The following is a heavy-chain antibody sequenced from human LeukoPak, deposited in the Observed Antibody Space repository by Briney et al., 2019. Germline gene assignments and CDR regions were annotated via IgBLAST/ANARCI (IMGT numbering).Heavy chain of an antibody. V-gene: IGHV1-69*13. D-gene: IGHD2-15*01. CDR1: GYTFTSYG. J-gene: IGHJ4*02. Sequence: ASVKVSCKASGYTFTSYGISWVRQAPGQGLEWMGGVIPIFGTANYAQKFQGRATITADESTSTAYMELSSLRSEDTAVYYCARDHDYCSGGSCYRPFDYWGQGTLVTVSS. CDR2: VIPIFGTA. CDR3: ARDHDYCSGGSCYRPFDY.